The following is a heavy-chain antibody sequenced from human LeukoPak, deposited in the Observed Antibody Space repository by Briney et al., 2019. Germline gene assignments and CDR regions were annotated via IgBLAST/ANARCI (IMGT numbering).Heavy chain of an antibody. D-gene: IGHD3-22*01. CDR2: ISSSSSYI. CDR1: GFTFSNYD. V-gene: IGHV3-21*01. CDR3: ARGRYDSRIFDY. Sequence: GGSLRLSCVASGFTFSNYDMNWVRQAPGKGLEWVSFISSSSSYIYYADSVKSRFTISRDNAKKSLYLQMNSLRAEDTAVYYCARGRYDSRIFDYWGQGTLVTVSS. J-gene: IGHJ4*02.